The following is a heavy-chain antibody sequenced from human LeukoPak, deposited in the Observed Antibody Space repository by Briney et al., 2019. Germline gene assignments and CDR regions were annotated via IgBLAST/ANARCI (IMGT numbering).Heavy chain of an antibody. V-gene: IGHV3-7*01. Sequence: PGGSLRLSCVASGFTFSGYYMSWVRQAPGKGPEWVANIKQDGNDKSYVDSVKGRFTISRDSTKNSLYLQMNSLRGEDTAVYYCARDRRAAETPYNWFDPWGQGTLVTVSS. D-gene: IGHD2-15*01. CDR2: IKQDGNDK. CDR1: GFTFSGYY. CDR3: ARDRRAAETPYNWFDP. J-gene: IGHJ5*02.